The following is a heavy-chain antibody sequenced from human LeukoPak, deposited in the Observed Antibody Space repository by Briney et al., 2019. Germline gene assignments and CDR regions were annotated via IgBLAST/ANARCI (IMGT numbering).Heavy chain of an antibody. J-gene: IGHJ3*02. V-gene: IGHV3-23*01. D-gene: IGHD3/OR15-3a*01. Sequence: GGSLRLSCAASGFTFSSFAMSWVRQAPGKGLEWVSTISGSGESTYYADSVKGRITISRDNSKNTLYLQMNSLRAEDTAVYYCAGYFARTGYYAEGFDIWGQGTMVTVSS. CDR2: ISGSGEST. CDR1: GFTFSSFA. CDR3: AGYFARTGYYAEGFDI.